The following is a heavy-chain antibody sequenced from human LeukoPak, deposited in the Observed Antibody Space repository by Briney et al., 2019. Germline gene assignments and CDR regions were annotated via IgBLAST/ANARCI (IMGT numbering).Heavy chain of an antibody. CDR1: GGSISSYY. Sequence: SETLSLTCTVSGGSISSYYWSWIRQPPGKGLEWIGYIYYSGSTNYDPSLKVRVTISVDTSKNQFSLKLSSVTAADTAVYYCARGATGYYFDYWGQGTLVTVSS. V-gene: IGHV4-59*01. D-gene: IGHD1-26*01. CDR3: ARGATGYYFDY. J-gene: IGHJ4*02. CDR2: IYYSGST.